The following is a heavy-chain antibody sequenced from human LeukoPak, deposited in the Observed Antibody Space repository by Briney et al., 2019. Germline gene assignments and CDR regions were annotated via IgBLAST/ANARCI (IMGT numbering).Heavy chain of an antibody. CDR3: ARQNGSPPGGY. CDR1: GFTFSSCA. V-gene: IGHV3-23*01. CDR2: ISDNGGST. J-gene: IGHJ4*02. D-gene: IGHD1-26*01. Sequence: GGSLRLSCAASGFTFSSCAMSWVRQAPGKGLEWASAISDNGGSTYYADSVKGRFTISRDNSKNTLYLQMNSLRAEDTAVYYCARQNGSPPGGYWGQGTLVTVSS.